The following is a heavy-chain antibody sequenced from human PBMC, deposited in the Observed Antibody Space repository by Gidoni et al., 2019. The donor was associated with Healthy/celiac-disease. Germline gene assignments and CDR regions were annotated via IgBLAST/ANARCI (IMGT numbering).Heavy chain of an antibody. CDR3: ARVPLGYCSSTSCYHDAFDI. J-gene: IGHJ3*02. CDR1: GYTFTSYD. Sequence: QVQLVQSGAEVKKPGASVKVSCKASGYTFTSYDINWVRQATGQGLEWMGWMNPNSGNTGYAQKFQGRVTMTRNTSISTAYMELSSLRSEDTAVYYCARVPLGYCSSTSCYHDAFDIWGQGTMVTVSS. D-gene: IGHD2-2*01. CDR2: MNPNSGNT. V-gene: IGHV1-8*01.